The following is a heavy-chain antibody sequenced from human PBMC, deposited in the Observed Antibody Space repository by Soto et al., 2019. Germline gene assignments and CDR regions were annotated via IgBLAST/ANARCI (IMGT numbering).Heavy chain of an antibody. CDR1: GFTFSIYA. CDR2: ISTNGGST. J-gene: IGHJ4*02. CDR3: VKGEYYYNSSGYYPFDY. V-gene: IGHV3-64D*06. Sequence: PWGSLRLSCSASGFTFSIYAMHWVRQAPGKGLEYVSSISTNGGSTDYADSVKGRFTISRDNSKNTVYLQMSSLRVEDTAVYYCVKGEYYYNSSGYYPFDYWGQGT. D-gene: IGHD3-22*01.